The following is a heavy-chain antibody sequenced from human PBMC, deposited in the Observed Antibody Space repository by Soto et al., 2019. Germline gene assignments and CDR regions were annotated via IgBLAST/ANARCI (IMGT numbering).Heavy chain of an antibody. D-gene: IGHD3-10*02. CDR1: GFTFSKAL. V-gene: IGHV3-15*07. J-gene: IGHJ4*01. CDR2: VKSKNDGGTT. Sequence: GGSLRLSSAASGFTFSKALINCVRHALRKGQEWVGRVKSKNDGGTTDFAAPVKGRFAISRADSKNMVSQEINSLPTVDIAIYYFATDNYIPRIIVRFDYWGHATVVTVSS. CDR3: ATDNYIPRIIVRFDY.